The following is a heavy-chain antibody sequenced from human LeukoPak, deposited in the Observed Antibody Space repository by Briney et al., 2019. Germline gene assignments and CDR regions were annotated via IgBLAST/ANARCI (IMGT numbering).Heavy chain of an antibody. J-gene: IGHJ4*02. Sequence: GRSLRLSCAASGFTFNDYVMYWVRQTPGKGLEWVTLISYDGYDKSYADSVRGRFTISRDNSKNTLYLQMDSLRSEDTAVYYCARDFFPIVDSSWYEIGYWGQGTLVTVSS. D-gene: IGHD6-13*01. CDR3: ARDFFPIVDSSWYEIGY. CDR1: GFTFNDYV. V-gene: IGHV3-30-3*01. CDR2: ISYDGYDK.